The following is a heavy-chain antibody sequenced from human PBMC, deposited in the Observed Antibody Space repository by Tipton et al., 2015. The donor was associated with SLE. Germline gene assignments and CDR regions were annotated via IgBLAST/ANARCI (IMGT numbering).Heavy chain of an antibody. CDR3: ARYDFWSGSFDY. V-gene: IGHV4-34*01. CDR1: GGSFSGYY. J-gene: IGHJ4*02. CDR2: INHSGST. D-gene: IGHD3-3*01. Sequence: TLSLTCAVYGGSFSGYYWSWIRQPPGKGLEWIGEINHSGSTNYNPSLKSRVTISVDTSKNQFSLKLTSVTAAGTAVYYCARYDFWSGSFDYWGQGTLVTVSS.